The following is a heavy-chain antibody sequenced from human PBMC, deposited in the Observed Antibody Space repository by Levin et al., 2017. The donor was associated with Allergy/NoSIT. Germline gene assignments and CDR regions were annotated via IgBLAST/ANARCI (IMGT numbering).Heavy chain of an antibody. D-gene: IGHD4/OR15-4a*01. J-gene: IGHJ2*01. CDR2: INAYNGNT. V-gene: IGHV1-18*01. Sequence: ASVKVSCKASGYTFRDYGISWVRQAPGQGLEWMGYINAYNGNTNYTQRLQGRVTMTTDTSTSTGYMELRSLRSDDTAVYYCARVMVPWYFDLWGRGTLVTVSS. CDR1: GYTFRDYG. CDR3: ARVMVPWYFDL.